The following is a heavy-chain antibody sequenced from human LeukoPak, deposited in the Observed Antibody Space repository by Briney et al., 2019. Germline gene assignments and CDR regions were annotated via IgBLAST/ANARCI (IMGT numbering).Heavy chain of an antibody. CDR3: ARDIVVVPAAETNLDY. V-gene: IGHV3-21*01. J-gene: IGHJ4*01. D-gene: IGHD2-2*01. CDR2: ISSSSSYI. Sequence: GGSLRLSCAASGFTSSSYSMNWVRLAPGKGLEWVSSISSSSSYIYYADSVKGRFTISRDNAKNSLYLQMNSLRAEDTAVYYCARDIVVVPAAETNLDYWGHGPLVTVSS. CDR1: GFTSSSYS.